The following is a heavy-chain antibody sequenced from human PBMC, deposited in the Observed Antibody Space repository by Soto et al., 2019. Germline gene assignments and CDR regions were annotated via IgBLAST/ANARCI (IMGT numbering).Heavy chain of an antibody. CDR3: AKDPSGSSWYTFYNWFDP. V-gene: IGHV3-23*01. CDR2: ISGSGGST. D-gene: IGHD6-13*01. CDR1: GFTFSSYA. J-gene: IGHJ5*02. Sequence: GGSLRLSCAASGFTFSSYAMSWVRQAPGKGLEWVSAISGSGGSTYYADSVKGRFTISRDNSKNTLYLQMNSLRAEDTAVYYCAKDPSGSSWYTFYNWFDPWGQGTLVTVSS.